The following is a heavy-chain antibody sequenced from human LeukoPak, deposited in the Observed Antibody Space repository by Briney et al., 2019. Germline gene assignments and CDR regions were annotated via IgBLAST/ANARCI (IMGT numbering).Heavy chain of an antibody. Sequence: GASVKVSCKVSGYTLTELSMHWVRQAPGKGLEWMGGFDPEDGETIYAQKFQGRVTMTEDTSTDTAYMELSSLRSEDTAVYYCARQYNWNYFRTPKNPLFDYWGQGTLVTVSS. D-gene: IGHD1-7*01. CDR1: GYTLTELS. CDR2: FDPEDGET. CDR3: ARQYNWNYFRTPKNPLFDY. V-gene: IGHV1-24*01. J-gene: IGHJ4*02.